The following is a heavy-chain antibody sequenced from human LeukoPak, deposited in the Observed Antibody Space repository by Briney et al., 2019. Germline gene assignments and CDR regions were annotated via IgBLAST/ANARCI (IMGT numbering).Heavy chain of an antibody. D-gene: IGHD3-22*01. CDR1: GFTFSNAW. CDR2: IKSKTDGGTT. J-gene: IGHJ4*02. Sequence: GGSLRLSCAASGFTFSNAWMSWVRQAPGKGLEWVGRIKSKTDGGTTDYAAPVKGRFTISRDDSKNTLYLQMNSLKTEDTAVYYCTTDGLTLYYYDSSGYYHFDYWGQGTLVTVSS. V-gene: IGHV3-15*01. CDR3: TTDGLTLYYYDSSGYYHFDY.